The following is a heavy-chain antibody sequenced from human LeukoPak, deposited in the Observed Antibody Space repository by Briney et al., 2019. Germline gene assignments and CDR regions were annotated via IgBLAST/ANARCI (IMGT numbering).Heavy chain of an antibody. V-gene: IGHV1-8*01. Sequence: ASVKVSCKASGYTFTSYDINWVRQATGQGLEWMGWMNPNSGNTGYAQKFQGRVTMTRNTSISTAYMELSSLRSEDTAVYYCARAGGSYYYYYGMDVWGRGTTVTVSS. CDR1: GYTFTSYD. J-gene: IGHJ6*02. CDR2: MNPNSGNT. D-gene: IGHD1-26*01. CDR3: ARAGGSYYYYYGMDV.